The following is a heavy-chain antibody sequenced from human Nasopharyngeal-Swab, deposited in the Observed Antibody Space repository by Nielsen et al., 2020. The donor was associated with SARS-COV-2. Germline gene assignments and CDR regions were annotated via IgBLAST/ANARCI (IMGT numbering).Heavy chain of an antibody. D-gene: IGHD3-10*01. CDR1: GGSISSYY. CDR3: ARARLYYYGSGNYYMDV. J-gene: IGHJ6*03. V-gene: IGHV4-59*01. Sequence: GSLRLSCTVSGGSISSYYWSWIRQPPGKGLEWIGYIYYSGSTNYNPSLKSRVTISVDTSKNQFSLKLSSVTAADTAVYYCARARLYYYGSGNYYMDVWGKGTTVTVSS. CDR2: IYYSGST.